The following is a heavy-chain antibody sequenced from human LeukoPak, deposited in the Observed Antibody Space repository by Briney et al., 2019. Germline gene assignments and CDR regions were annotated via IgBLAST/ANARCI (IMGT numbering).Heavy chain of an antibody. Sequence: QAGGSLRLSCAASGFTVSSNYMSWVRQAPGKGLEWVSVIYSGGSTYYADSVKGRFTISRDNAKNSLYLQMNSLRAEDTAVYYCAREDLYQAFDIWGQGTMVTVSS. V-gene: IGHV3-53*01. J-gene: IGHJ3*02. CDR2: IYSGGST. CDR1: GFTVSSNY. D-gene: IGHD2-15*01. CDR3: AREDLYQAFDI.